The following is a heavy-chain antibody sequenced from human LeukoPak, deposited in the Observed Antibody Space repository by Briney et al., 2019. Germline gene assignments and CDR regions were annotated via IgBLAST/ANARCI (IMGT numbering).Heavy chain of an antibody. CDR3: ARDNVLFPAEFTWFDP. V-gene: IGHV3-7*01. CDR1: GFTFTTYS. J-gene: IGHJ5*02. D-gene: IGHD2-2*01. CDR2: INQDGSET. Sequence: GGSLRLSCRASGFTFTTYSMTWVRQAPGKGLEWVANINQDGSETYYVDSVQGRFIVSRDNANNSLYLQMNSLRADDTAVYFCARDNVLFPAEFTWFDPWGQGTLVTVSS.